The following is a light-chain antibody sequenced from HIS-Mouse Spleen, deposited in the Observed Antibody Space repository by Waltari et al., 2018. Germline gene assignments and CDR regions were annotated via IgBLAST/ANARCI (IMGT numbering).Light chain of an antibody. V-gene: IGLV2-23*01. CDR2: EGS. J-gene: IGLJ3*02. Sequence: QSVLTQPPSASGTPGQRVTIPCSGTSSDGGGYNLVSWYQQHPGKAPKLMIYEGSKRPSGVSNRFSGSKSGNTASLTISGLQAEDEADYYCCSYAGSSTWVFGGGTKLTVL. CDR1: SSDGGGYNL. CDR3: CSYAGSSTWV.